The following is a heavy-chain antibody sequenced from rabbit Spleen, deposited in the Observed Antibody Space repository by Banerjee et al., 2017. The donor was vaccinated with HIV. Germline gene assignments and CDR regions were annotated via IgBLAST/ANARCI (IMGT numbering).Heavy chain of an antibody. Sequence: QSLEESGGDLVKPGASLTLTCTASGVSFSSNYYMCWVRQAPGKGLEWIACIDSGSSGFTYFASWAKGRFTISKTSSTTVTLQMTSLTAADTATYFCARDLDGVIGWNFYLWGPGTLVTVS. CDR3: ARDLDGVIGWNFYL. J-gene: IGHJ4*01. CDR1: GVSFSSNYY. V-gene: IGHV1S40*01. D-gene: IGHD1-1*01. CDR2: IDSGSSGFT.